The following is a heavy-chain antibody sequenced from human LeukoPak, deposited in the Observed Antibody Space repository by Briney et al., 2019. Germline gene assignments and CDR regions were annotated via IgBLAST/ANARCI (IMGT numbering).Heavy chain of an antibody. D-gene: IGHD3-10*01. J-gene: IGHJ4*02. Sequence: PSETLSLTCTVSGGSVSSTTYYWSWIRQLPGKGLEWIASINYSGSTCYNPSLKSRVTISVDTSENQFSLKLSSVTAADTAVYYCARYVVYGSGKYYFDYWGQGTLVTVSS. CDR1: GGSVSSTTYY. CDR2: INYSGST. V-gene: IGHV4-39*01. CDR3: ARYVVYGSGKYYFDY.